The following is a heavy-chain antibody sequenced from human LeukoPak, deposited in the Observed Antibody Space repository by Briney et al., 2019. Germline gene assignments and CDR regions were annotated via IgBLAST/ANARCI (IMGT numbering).Heavy chain of an antibody. V-gene: IGHV7-4-1*02. D-gene: IGHD4-17*01. CDR2: INTNTGNP. Sequence: ASVKVSCKASGYTFTSYAMNWVRQAPGQGLEWMGWINTNTGNPTYAQGFTGRFVFSLDTSVSTAYLQISSLKAEDTAVYYCARAGRGTVTTLYYFDYWGQGTLVTVSS. CDR1: GYTFTSYA. CDR3: ARAGRGTVTTLYYFDY. J-gene: IGHJ4*02.